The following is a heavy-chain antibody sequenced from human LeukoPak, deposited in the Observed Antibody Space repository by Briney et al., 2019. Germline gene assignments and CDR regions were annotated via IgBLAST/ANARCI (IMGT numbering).Heavy chain of an antibody. D-gene: IGHD1-26*01. CDR3: SRLGMSGGRYWIDY. J-gene: IGHJ4*02. V-gene: IGHV3-73*01. CDR2: IRSKADSYAT. CDR1: GFTFSDSA. Sequence: GGSLRLSCAASGFTFSDSAIQWVRQASGKGLEWFGRIRSKADSYATVYAASVKGRFTISRDDSKNTAYLQMNSVKTEDTAVYYCSRLGMSGGRYWIDYWGQGTLVTVSS.